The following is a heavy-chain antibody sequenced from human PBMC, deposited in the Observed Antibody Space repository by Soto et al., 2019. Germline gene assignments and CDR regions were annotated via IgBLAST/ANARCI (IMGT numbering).Heavy chain of an antibody. Sequence: EVQLVASGGGLVQPGGSLRLSCAASGFTVSTHYMSWFRQAPTKGLEWLSVIYRDGSAYYADSVKGRFTVSRASSENTLYLQINNLRAEDTAVYYCAREPFQPFRSWGQGTLVSVSS. V-gene: IGHV3-66*01. CDR1: GFTVSTHY. J-gene: IGHJ5*02. D-gene: IGHD3-16*01. CDR2: IYRDGSA. CDR3: AREPFQPFRS.